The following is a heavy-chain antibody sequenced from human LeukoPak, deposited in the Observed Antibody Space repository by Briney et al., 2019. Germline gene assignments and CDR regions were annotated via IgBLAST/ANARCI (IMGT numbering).Heavy chain of an antibody. CDR2: ISSSGATI. J-gene: IGHJ3*02. D-gene: IGHD3-16*01. Sequence: GGSLRLSCAASGSTFSSFSTYDFTWVRQAPGKGLAWVSYISSSGATIYYADSVKGRFTVSRDNAANSLYLQMNSLRAEDTAIHYCARDLVSGAYTFDIWGQGTVVTVSS. V-gene: IGHV3-48*03. CDR1: GSTFSS. CDR3: ARDLVSGAYTFDI.